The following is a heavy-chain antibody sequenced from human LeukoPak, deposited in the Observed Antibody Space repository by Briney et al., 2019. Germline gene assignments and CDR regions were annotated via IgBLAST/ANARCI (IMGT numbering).Heavy chain of an antibody. Sequence: GGSLRLSGAAPGFTFRSYSMNWVRQAPGKGLEWVASISGSGDDIYHADSLKGRFTISRDNAKNALYLQINSLRVDDTAVYYCARDPGGSSVYWGQGTLVTVSS. CDR2: ISGSGDDI. D-gene: IGHD5/OR15-5a*01. V-gene: IGHV3-21*06. CDR1: GFTFRSYS. CDR3: ARDPGGSSVY. J-gene: IGHJ4*02.